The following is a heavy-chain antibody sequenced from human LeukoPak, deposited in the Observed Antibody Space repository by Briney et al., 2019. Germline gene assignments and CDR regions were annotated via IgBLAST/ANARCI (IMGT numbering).Heavy chain of an antibody. J-gene: IGHJ5*02. CDR2: IYDAGST. D-gene: IGHD3-10*01. CDR3: ARSPITLVRGGNWFDP. CDR1: GGAISRYY. V-gene: IGHV4-59*01. Sequence: KASETLSLTCTLSGGAISRYYWSWIRQPPEKGREWIGYIYDAGSTTYNPSLESRVTTSADMSKNQFSLKLTSATAADTAVYYCARSPITLVRGGNWFDPWGQGTLVTVSS.